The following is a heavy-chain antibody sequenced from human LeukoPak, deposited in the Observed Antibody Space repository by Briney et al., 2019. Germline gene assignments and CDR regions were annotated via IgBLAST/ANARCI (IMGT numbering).Heavy chain of an antibody. CDR2: IYSGGST. CDR3: ARAVRFGESYFDY. CDR1: GFTVSSNY. V-gene: IGHV3-53*01. Sequence: GGSLRLSRAASGFTVSSNYMSRVRQAPGKGLQWVSVIYSGGSTCYADSVKGRFTISRDNSKNTLYLQMNSLRAADTAVYYCARAVRFGESYFDYWGQGTLVTVSS. D-gene: IGHD3-10*01. J-gene: IGHJ4*02.